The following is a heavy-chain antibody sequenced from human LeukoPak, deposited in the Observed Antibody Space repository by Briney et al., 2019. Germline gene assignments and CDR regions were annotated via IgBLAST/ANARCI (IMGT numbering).Heavy chain of an antibody. Sequence: GGSLRLSCAASGFTFNTYSMNWVRQAPGKGLEWVSYISSSSSTIYYADSMKGRFTISRDNTKNSLYLQMNSLRAEDTAVYYCAKKMDTWGQGTLVTVSS. V-gene: IGHV3-48*04. J-gene: IGHJ4*02. CDR3: AKKMDT. D-gene: IGHD5-24*01. CDR2: ISSSSSTI. CDR1: GFTFNTYS.